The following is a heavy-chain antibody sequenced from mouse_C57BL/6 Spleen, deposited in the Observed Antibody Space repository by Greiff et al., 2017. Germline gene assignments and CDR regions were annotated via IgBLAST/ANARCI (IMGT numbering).Heavy chain of an antibody. V-gene: IGHV1-69*01. CDR2: IDPSDSYT. J-gene: IGHJ2*01. CDR1: GYTFTSYW. Sequence: QVQLQQPGAELVMPGASVKLSCKASGYTFTSYWMHWVKQRPGQGLEWIGEIDPSDSYTNYNQKFKGKSTMTVDKSSSTASLQLSSLTSEDSAVYYCATGYDYAFYYDDWGKGTTLTVSS. CDR3: ATGYDYAFYYDD. D-gene: IGHD2-4*01.